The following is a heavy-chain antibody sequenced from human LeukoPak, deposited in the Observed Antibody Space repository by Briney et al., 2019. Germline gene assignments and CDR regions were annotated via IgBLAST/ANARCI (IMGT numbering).Heavy chain of an antibody. D-gene: IGHD1-26*01. V-gene: IGHV3-21*01. J-gene: IGHJ4*02. CDR3: ARDSTGARFDY. CDR1: GFTFSSYS. CDR2: ISSSSSYI. Sequence: GGSLRLSCAASGFTFSSYSMNWVRKAPGKGLEWVSSISSSSSYIYYADSVKGRFTISRDNAKNSLYLQMNSLRAEDTAVYYCARDSTGARFDYWGQGTLVTVSS.